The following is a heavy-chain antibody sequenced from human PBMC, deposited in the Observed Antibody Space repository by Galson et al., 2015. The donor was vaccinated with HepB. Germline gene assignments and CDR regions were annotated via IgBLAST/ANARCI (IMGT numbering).Heavy chain of an antibody. J-gene: IGHJ4*02. Sequence: SLRLSCAVSGFTFENYGLHWVRQAPGKGLEWVGVILYDGSKEYYADSVKGRFTISRDDSKKTLYLLMNRLRAEDTAVYYCARDRNDYGSERDYKPPDYWGQGTLVTVSS. D-gene: IGHD3-10*01. CDR2: ILYDGSKE. CDR1: GFTFENYG. V-gene: IGHV3-30*03. CDR3: ARDRNDYGSERDYKPPDY.